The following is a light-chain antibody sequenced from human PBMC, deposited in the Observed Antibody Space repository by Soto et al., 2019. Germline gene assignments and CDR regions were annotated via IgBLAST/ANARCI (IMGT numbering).Light chain of an antibody. CDR3: QQYGDSLT. CDR2: AAS. V-gene: IGKV3-20*01. Sequence: EIVLTQSPGTLSLSTGERVTLSCRASQTVSHNYLGWYQQKPGQPPRLLIYAASTRATGIPDRFSGSGSGTDFALTISRLEPEDFAVYFCQQYGDSLTFGGGTKVETK. J-gene: IGKJ4*01. CDR1: QTVSHNY.